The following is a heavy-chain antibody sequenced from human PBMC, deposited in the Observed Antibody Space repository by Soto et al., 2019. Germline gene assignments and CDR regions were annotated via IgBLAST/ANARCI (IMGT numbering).Heavy chain of an antibody. CDR2: IYPGDSDT. V-gene: IGHV5-51*01. CDR3: ARARYISRWFDAFDI. J-gene: IGHJ3*02. Sequence: GESLKISCKGSGYSFTSYWIGWVRQMPGKGLEWMGIIYPGDSDTRYSPSFQGQVTISADKSISTAYLQWSSLKASDTAMYYCARARYISRWFDAFDIWGQGTMVTVSS. CDR1: GYSFTSYW. D-gene: IGHD6-19*01.